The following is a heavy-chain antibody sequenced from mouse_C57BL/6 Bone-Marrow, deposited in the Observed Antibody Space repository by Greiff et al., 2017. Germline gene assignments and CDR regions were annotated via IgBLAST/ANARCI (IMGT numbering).Heavy chain of an antibody. J-gene: IGHJ3*01. CDR2: IYPRSGNT. Sequence: LVESGAELARPGASVKLSCKASGYTFTSYGISWVKQRPGQGLEWIGEIYPRSGNTYYNEKFKGKATLTVDKSSSTAYMELRSLTSEDSAVYFCARRPWFAYWGQGTLVTVSA. CDR1: GYTFTSYG. CDR3: ARRPWFAY. V-gene: IGHV1-81*01.